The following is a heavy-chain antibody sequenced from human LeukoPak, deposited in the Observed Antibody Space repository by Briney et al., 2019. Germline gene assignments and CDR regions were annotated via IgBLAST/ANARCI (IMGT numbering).Heavy chain of an antibody. CDR1: GYTFTGYH. D-gene: IGHD5-12*01. J-gene: IGHJ4*02. CDR3: ASVRDGLRLSTPFDS. V-gene: IGHV1-2*02. CDR2: INPNSGGT. Sequence: ASVKVSCKASGYTFTGYHMHWVRQAPGHGLEWMGWINPNSGGTNYAQKFQGRVTMTRDTSISTAYMELSRLRSDDTAVYYCASVRDGLRLSTPFDSWGQGTLVTVSS.